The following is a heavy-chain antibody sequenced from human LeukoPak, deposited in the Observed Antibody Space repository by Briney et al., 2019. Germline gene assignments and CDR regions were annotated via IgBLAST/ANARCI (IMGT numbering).Heavy chain of an antibody. J-gene: IGHJ4*02. CDR3: ARQGKDFWTGLKYYFDD. CDR1: GDTFSSYS. Sequence: ASVKVSCKASGDTFSSYSFIWVRQAPGQGLEWMGWINPNSGGSNYARKFQGRVSMTRDTSISTAYMELSSLRSDDTAIYYCARQGKDFWTGLKYYFDDWGQGTLVTVSS. V-gene: IGHV1-2*02. CDR2: INPNSGGS. D-gene: IGHD3-3*01.